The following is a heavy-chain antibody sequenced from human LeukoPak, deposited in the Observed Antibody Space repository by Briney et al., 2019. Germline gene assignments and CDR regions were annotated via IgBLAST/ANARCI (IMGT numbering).Heavy chain of an antibody. CDR1: EFTFSNYW. J-gene: IGHJ5*02. V-gene: IGHV3-74*01. D-gene: IGHD2/OR15-2a*01. CDR2: ISRDGSST. Sequence: GGSLRLSCAASEFTFSNYWMHWVRQAPGKGLVWVSRISRDGSSTSYADSVKGRFTISRDNAKNSLYLQMNSLRDEDTAVYYCARATSITSFPGWFDPWGQGTLVTVSS. CDR3: ARATSITSFPGWFDP.